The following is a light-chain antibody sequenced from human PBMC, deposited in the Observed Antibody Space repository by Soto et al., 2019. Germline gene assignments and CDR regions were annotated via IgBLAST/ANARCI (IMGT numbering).Light chain of an antibody. CDR2: DVS. Sequence: QSVLTQPASVSGSPGQSITISCTGTSSDVGGYNYVSWYQQHPGKAPKLMIYDVSNRPSGVSNRFSGSKSGNTASLTISGLQAEDEADYYCSSYTSSGVVFGGGTKVTVL. J-gene: IGLJ2*01. CDR1: SSDVGGYNY. CDR3: SSYTSSGVV. V-gene: IGLV2-14*01.